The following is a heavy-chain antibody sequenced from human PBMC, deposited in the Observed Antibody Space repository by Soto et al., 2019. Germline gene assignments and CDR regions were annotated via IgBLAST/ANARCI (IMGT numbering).Heavy chain of an antibody. CDR3: ARAGNAVAGPGDANWFDP. Sequence: QLQLQESGSGLVKPSQTLSLTCAVSGGSISSGGYSWSWIRQPPGKGLEWIGYIYHSGSTYYNPSLKSRVTISVDRSKNQFSLKLSSVTAAYTAVYYCARAGNAVAGPGDANWFDPWGQGTLVTVSS. J-gene: IGHJ5*02. CDR2: IYHSGST. D-gene: IGHD6-19*01. V-gene: IGHV4-30-2*01. CDR1: GGSISSGGYS.